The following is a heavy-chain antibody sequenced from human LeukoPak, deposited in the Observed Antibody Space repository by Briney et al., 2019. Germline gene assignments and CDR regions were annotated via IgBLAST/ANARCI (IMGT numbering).Heavy chain of an antibody. V-gene: IGHV3-23*01. CDR2: ISNSGGST. Sequence: GGSLRLSCAASGFTFSSYGMSWVRQAPGKGLEWVSVISNSGGSTDYADSVKGRFTISRDNSKNTLYLQMNSLRAEDTAVYYCAKGCRGIAAGTFDYWGQGTLVTVSS. J-gene: IGHJ4*02. D-gene: IGHD6-13*01. CDR3: AKGCRGIAAGTFDY. CDR1: GFTFSSYG.